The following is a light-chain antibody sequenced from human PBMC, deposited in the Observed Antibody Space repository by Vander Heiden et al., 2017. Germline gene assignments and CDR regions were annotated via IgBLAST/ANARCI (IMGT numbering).Light chain of an antibody. J-gene: IGLJ1*01. CDR2: DVT. CDR1: SSDGGNDNY. CDR3: SSYTTSSTQV. Sequence: SALTQPASVSGSPGPSIPISCAGTSSDGGNDNYVSWYQQHPGKAPKLVIYDVTNRPSGVSNRFSGAKSGNTASLTISGLQPEDEADYYCSSYTTSSTQVFGTGTKVTVL. V-gene: IGLV2-14*03.